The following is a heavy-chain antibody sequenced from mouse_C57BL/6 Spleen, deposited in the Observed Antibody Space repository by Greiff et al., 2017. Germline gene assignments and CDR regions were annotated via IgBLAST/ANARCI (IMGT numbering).Heavy chain of an antibody. CDR3: AREGNWDEGDY. CDR2: IDPSDSYT. J-gene: IGHJ2*01. Sequence: LQQPGAELVRPGTSVKLSCKASGYTFTSYWMHWVKQRPGQGLEWIGVIDPSDSYTNYNQKFKGKATLTVDTSSSTAYMQLSSLTSEDSAVYYCAREGNWDEGDYWGQGTTLTVSS. V-gene: IGHV1-59*01. D-gene: IGHD4-1*01. CDR1: GYTFTSYW.